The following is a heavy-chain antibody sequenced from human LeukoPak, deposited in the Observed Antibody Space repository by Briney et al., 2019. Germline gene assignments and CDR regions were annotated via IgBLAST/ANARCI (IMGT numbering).Heavy chain of an antibody. D-gene: IGHD2-2*01. J-gene: IGHJ6*03. CDR3: ARTRAPSNGRVLYYMDV. Sequence: GGSLRLSCAASGFTFSSYSMNWVRQAPGKGLEWVASIISISSHKYYADSVKGRFTISRDNAKNSLYLQMNSLRAEDTAVYYCARTRAPSNGRVLYYMDVWGKGTTVTVSS. CDR1: GFTFSSYS. CDR2: IISISSHK. V-gene: IGHV3-21*01.